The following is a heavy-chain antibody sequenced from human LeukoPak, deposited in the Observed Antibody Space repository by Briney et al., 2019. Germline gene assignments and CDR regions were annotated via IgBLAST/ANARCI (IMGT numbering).Heavy chain of an antibody. J-gene: IGHJ4*02. Sequence: SETLSLTCTVSGGSISSYYWSWVRQPAGKGLEWIGRIYTSGGTNYNPSLKSPVTMSVDTSKNQFSLKLSSVTAADTAVYYCASLDYAGNSRWGQGTLVTVSS. D-gene: IGHD4-23*01. CDR1: GGSISSYY. CDR3: ASLDYAGNSR. V-gene: IGHV4-4*07. CDR2: IYTSGGT.